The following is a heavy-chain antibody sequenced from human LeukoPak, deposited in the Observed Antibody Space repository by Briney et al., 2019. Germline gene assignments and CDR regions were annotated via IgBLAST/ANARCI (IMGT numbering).Heavy chain of an antibody. CDR3: AREKYCSSTSCYNVWDY. V-gene: IGHV4-34*01. CDR2: INHSGST. CDR1: GGSFSGYY. J-gene: IGHJ4*02. Sequence: PSETLSLTCAVYGGSFSGYYWSWIRQPPGKGLEWIGEINHSGSTNYNPSLKSRVTISVDTSKNQFSLKLSSVTAADTAVYYCAREKYCSSTSCYNVWDYWGQGTLVTVSS. D-gene: IGHD2-2*02.